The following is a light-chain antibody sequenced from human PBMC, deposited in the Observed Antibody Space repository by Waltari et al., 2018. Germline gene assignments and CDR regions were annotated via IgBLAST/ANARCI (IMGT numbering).Light chain of an antibody. CDR2: AAY. Sequence: DIQMPQSPSAMSASVGDSVTIASRASQGIHTYLAWFQQKPGEVPKRLSYAAYSLQSGVPSRFSGSGSGTEFTLTISSLQPEDFATYYCLQHNNYPLTFGGGTKVEIK. J-gene: IGKJ4*01. CDR3: LQHNNYPLT. V-gene: IGKV1-17*03. CDR1: QGIHTY.